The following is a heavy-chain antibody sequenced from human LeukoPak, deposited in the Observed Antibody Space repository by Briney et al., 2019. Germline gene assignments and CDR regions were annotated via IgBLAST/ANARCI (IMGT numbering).Heavy chain of an antibody. D-gene: IGHD4-17*01. J-gene: IGHJ6*02. CDR1: GGSITNYY. CDR2: IYVSGST. Sequence: SETLSLTCTVSGGSITNYYWNWIRQPAGKGLEWIGHIYVSGSTEYNPSLKSRVTMSIDTSKNQFSLKLRSVTAADTAVYYCARKTVTTEYHGMDVWGQGTTVTVSS. CDR3: ARKTVTTEYHGMDV. V-gene: IGHV4-4*07.